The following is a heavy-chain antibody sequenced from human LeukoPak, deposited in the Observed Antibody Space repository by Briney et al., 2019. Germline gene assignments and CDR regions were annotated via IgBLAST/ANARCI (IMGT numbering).Heavy chain of an antibody. D-gene: IGHD2-8*01. V-gene: IGHV1-69*13. CDR2: IIPIFGTA. CDR1: GGTFSSYA. J-gene: IGHJ4*02. Sequence: GASVKVSCKASGGTFSSYAISWVRQAPGQGLEWMGGIIPIFGTANYAQKSQGRVTITADESTSTAYMELSSLRSEDTAVYYCARAYCTNGVCYEGYFDYWGQGTLVTVSS. CDR3: ARAYCTNGVCYEGYFDY.